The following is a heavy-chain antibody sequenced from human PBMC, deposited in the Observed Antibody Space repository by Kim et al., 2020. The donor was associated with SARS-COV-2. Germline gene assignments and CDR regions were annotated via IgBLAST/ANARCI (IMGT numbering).Heavy chain of an antibody. V-gene: IGHV3-7*03. J-gene: IGHJ6*02. CDR2: IKQDGSEK. CDR1: GFTFSSYW. D-gene: IGHD3-10*01. CDR3: ARDRLIWFAYRGGMDV. Sequence: GGSLRLSCAASGFTFSSYWMSWVRQAPGKGLEWVANIKQDGSEKYYVDSVKGRFTISRDNAKNSLYLQMNSLRAEDTAVYYCARDRLIWFAYRGGMDVWGQGTTVTVSS.